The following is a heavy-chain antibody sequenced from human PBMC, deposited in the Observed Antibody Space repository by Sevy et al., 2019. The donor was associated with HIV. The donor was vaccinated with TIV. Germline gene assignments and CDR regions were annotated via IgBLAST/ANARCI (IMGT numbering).Heavy chain of an antibody. J-gene: IGHJ5*02. Sequence: SETLSLTCAVYGGSFSGYYWSWIRQPPGKGLEWIGEINHSGSTNYNPSLKSRVTISVDTSKNQFSLKLSSVTAADTAVYYCARGPRCSGGSCYRANWFDPWGQGTLVTVSS. V-gene: IGHV4-34*01. CDR3: ARGPRCSGGSCYRANWFDP. D-gene: IGHD2-15*01. CDR1: GGSFSGYY. CDR2: INHSGST.